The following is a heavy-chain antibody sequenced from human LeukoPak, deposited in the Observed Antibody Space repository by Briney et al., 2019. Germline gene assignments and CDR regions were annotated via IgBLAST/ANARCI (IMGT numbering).Heavy chain of an antibody. CDR1: GFTFRNYL. CDR2: IKQEGSEK. V-gene: IGHV3-7*05. CDR3: AANGGPFDF. J-gene: IGHJ4*02. D-gene: IGHD4-23*01. Sequence: GGSLRLSCAASGFTFRNYLMSWVRQAAGKGLEFVANIKQEGSEKYYLDSVKGRFTISRDNAKHSLYLQMNGLRAEDTAVYYCAANGGPFDFWGQGTLVTVSA.